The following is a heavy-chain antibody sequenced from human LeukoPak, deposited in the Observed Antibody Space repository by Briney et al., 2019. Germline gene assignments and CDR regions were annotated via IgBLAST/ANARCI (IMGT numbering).Heavy chain of an antibody. D-gene: IGHD3-9*01. Sequence: PSETLSLTCAVYGGSFSGYYWSWIRQPPGKGLEWIGEINHSGSTNYNPSLKSRVTISVDTSKNQFSLKLSSVTAADTAVYYCARSPGILTGYYKFFDYWAREPWSPSPQ. J-gene: IGHJ4*02. CDR1: GGSFSGYY. CDR2: INHSGST. V-gene: IGHV4-34*01. CDR3: ARSPGILTGYYKFFDY.